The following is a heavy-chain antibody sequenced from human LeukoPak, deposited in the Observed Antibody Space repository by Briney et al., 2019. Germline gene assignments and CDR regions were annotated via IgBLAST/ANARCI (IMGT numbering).Heavy chain of an antibody. J-gene: IGHJ3*02. Sequence: SETLSLTCTVSGGSISSYYWSWIRQPPGKGLEWIGSIYYSGSTYYNPSLKSRVTVSVVTSNNQFSLKLSSVTAADTAVYYCARATPRYCTVTSCYKGVFDIWGLGTMVTVSP. D-gene: IGHD2-2*02. CDR3: ARATPRYCTVTSCYKGVFDI. V-gene: IGHV4-59*12. CDR2: IYYSGST. CDR1: GGSISSYY.